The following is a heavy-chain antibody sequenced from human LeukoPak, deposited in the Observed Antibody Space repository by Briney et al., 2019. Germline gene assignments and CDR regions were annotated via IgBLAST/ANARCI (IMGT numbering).Heavy chain of an antibody. V-gene: IGHV4-39*01. CDR1: GGSISSSSYY. J-gene: IGHJ5*02. CDR2: IYYSGST. CDR3: ARGNYYDSSGYYVNWFDP. D-gene: IGHD3-22*01. Sequence: SETLSLTCTVSGGSISSSSYYWGWIRQPPGKGLEWIGSIYYSGSTYYNPSLKSRVTISVVTSKNQFSLKLSSVTAADTAVYYCARGNYYDSSGYYVNWFDPWGQGTLVTVSS.